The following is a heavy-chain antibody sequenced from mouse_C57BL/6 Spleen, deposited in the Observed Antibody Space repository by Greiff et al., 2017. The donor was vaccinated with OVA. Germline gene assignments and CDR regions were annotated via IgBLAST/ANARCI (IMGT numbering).Heavy chain of an antibody. V-gene: IGHV1-66*01. D-gene: IGHD2-3*01. Sequence: QVQLLQSGPELVKPGASVKISCKASGYSFTSYYIHWVKQRPGQGLEWIGWIYTGSGNTKYNEKVKGKGTLTTDTSSSTADMHLSSLTSEDSAVYYCARGDRYYWFAYWGQGTLLTVSS. CDR2: IYTGSGNT. CDR1: GYSFTSYY. CDR3: ARGDRYYWFAY. J-gene: IGHJ3*01.